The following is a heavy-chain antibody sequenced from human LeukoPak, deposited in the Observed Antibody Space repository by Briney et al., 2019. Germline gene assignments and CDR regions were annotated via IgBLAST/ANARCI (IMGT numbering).Heavy chain of an antibody. CDR2: IYPGDSDT. Sequence: GESLKISCKGSGSSFTSYWIGWVRQMPGKGLEWMGIIYPGDSDTRYSPSFQGQVTISADKSISTAYLQWSSLKASDTAMYYCARQNYDILTGYYEVNWFDPWGQGTLVTVSS. J-gene: IGHJ5*02. D-gene: IGHD3-9*01. V-gene: IGHV5-51*01. CDR3: ARQNYDILTGYYEVNWFDP. CDR1: GSSFTSYW.